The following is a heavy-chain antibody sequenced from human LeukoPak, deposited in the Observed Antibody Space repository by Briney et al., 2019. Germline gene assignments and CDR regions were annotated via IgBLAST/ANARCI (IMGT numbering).Heavy chain of an antibody. J-gene: IGHJ5*02. D-gene: IGHD2-15*01. V-gene: IGHV4-59*01. Sequence: SETLSHTCTVSGGSISSYYWSWIRQPPGKGLEWIGYIYYSGSTNYNPSLKSRVTISVDTSKNQFSLKLSSVTAADTAVYYCARSLRGYCSGGSCHNWFDPWGQGTLVTVSS. CDR1: GGSISSYY. CDR2: IYYSGST. CDR3: ARSLRGYCSGGSCHNWFDP.